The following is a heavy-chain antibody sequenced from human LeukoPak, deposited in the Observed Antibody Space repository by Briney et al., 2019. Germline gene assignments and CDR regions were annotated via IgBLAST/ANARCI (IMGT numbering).Heavy chain of an antibody. V-gene: IGHV4-30-4*01. CDR1: GGSISSGDYY. D-gene: IGHD3-10*01. Sequence: SETLSLTCTVSGGSISSGDYYWSWIRQPPGKGLEWIGYIYYSGSTYYNPSLKSRVTISVDTSKNQFSLKLSSVTAADTAVYYCARGRGVRGVIPRSYWYFDLWGRGTLVTVSS. CDR3: ARGRGVRGVIPRSYWYFDL. J-gene: IGHJ2*01. CDR2: IYYSGST.